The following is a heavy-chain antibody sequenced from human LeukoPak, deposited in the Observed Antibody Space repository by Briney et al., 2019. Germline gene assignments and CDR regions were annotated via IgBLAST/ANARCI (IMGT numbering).Heavy chain of an antibody. D-gene: IGHD5-18*01. Sequence: GGSLRLSCATSGFSFYNLAFHWVRQAPGKGLEWVSLISHDGNSRKYADSVKGRFIVSRDNSKNTLYLQMNSLRSEDTAVYYCARGDTAMNYWGQGTLVTVSS. V-gene: IGHV3-30*04. J-gene: IGHJ4*02. CDR2: ISHDGNSR. CDR1: GFSFYNLA. CDR3: ARGDTAMNY.